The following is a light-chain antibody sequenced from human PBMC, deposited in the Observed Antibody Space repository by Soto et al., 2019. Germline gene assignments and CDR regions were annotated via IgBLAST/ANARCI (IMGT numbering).Light chain of an antibody. Sequence: QSAPTQPAAVSGAPGQSITISCTGTNTDVNYVSWHQQHPGKAPKLMIYEVSKRSSGVSNRFSGSKSGNTASLTISGLQAEDEADYYCSSSTSSSTFVFGTGTKVTVL. J-gene: IGLJ1*01. CDR2: EVS. CDR1: NTDVNY. CDR3: SSSTSSSTFV. V-gene: IGLV2-14*01.